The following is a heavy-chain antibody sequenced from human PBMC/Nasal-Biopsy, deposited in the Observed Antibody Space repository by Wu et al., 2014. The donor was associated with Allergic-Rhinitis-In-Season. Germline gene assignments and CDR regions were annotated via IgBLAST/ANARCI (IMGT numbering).Heavy chain of an antibody. CDR1: GFFFSSYS. V-gene: IGHV3-30*10. CDR2: ISYDGTQK. D-gene: IGHD2-21*01. Sequence: LRLSCAASGFFFSSYSLVWVRQAPGKGLEWLTFISYDGTQKYYTDSVKGRFTISRDNSKNTIYLQMNNLTVEDTGLYHCARREGAYCGDCYSAIDNWGQGTLVTVSS. J-gene: IGHJ4*02. CDR3: ARREGAYCGDCYSAIDN.